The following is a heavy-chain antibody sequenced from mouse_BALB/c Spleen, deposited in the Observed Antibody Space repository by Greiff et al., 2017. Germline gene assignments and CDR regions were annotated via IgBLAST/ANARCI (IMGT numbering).Heavy chain of an antibody. V-gene: IGHV5-4*02. Sequence: EVKLVESGGGLVKPGGSLKLSCAASGFTFSDYYMYWVRQTPEKRLEWVATISDGGSFTYYPDSVKGRFTISRDNAKNNLYLQMSSLKSEDTAMYYCARRALLGKYFDYWGQGTTLTVSS. D-gene: IGHD4-1*01. CDR2: ISDGGSFT. CDR3: ARRALLGKYFDY. J-gene: IGHJ2*01. CDR1: GFTFSDYY.